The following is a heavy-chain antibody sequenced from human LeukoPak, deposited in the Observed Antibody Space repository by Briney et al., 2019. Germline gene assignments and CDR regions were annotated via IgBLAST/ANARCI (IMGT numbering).Heavy chain of an antibody. V-gene: IGHV3-15*01. CDR1: GFTFSNAW. CDR2: IKSKTHGGTT. D-gene: IGHD6-19*01. J-gene: IGHJ4*02. Sequence: GGSLRLSCAASGFTFSNAWMSWGRQAPGKGLGWVGRIKSKTHGGTTDYAAPVKGRFTISRDDSKDTLYLQMNSLKTEDTAVYYCTTDAYSSGVDYWGQGTLVTVSS. CDR3: TTDAYSSGVDY.